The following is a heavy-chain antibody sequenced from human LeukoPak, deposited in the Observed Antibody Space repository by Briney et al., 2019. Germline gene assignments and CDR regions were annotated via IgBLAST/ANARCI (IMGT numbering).Heavy chain of an antibody. Sequence: GGSLRLSCAASGFTFSSHLMTSVRQAPGKGLEWVSSITNTGSSISYADSLKGRFIMSRDNAKNSLYHQMNSLRPEDTAVYYCARERYSRSSHDGLDLWGQGTMVTVSS. V-gene: IGHV3-21*03. J-gene: IGHJ3*01. CDR2: ITNTGSSI. D-gene: IGHD6-6*01. CDR1: GFTFSSHL. CDR3: ARERYSRSSHDGLDL.